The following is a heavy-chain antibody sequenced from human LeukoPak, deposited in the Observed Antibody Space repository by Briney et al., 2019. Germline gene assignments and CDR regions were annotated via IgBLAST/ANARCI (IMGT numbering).Heavy chain of an antibody. V-gene: IGHV3-30*18. CDR2: ISYDGSNK. CDR3: AKDLSVVADDAFDI. D-gene: IGHD5-12*01. CDR1: GFTFSSYG. J-gene: IGHJ3*02. Sequence: PGRSLRLSCAASGFTFSSYGMHWVRQAPGKGLEWVAVISYDGSNKYYADSVKGRFTISRDNSKNTLYLQMNSLRAEDTAVYYCAKDLSVVADDAFDIWGQGTMVTVSS.